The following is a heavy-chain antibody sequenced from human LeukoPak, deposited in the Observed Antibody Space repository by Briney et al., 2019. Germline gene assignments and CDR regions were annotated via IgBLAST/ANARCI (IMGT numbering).Heavy chain of an antibody. CDR1: GFTFSTYW. V-gene: IGHV3-74*01. D-gene: IGHD4-17*01. Sequence: PGGSLRLSCAASGFTFSTYWMHWVRQAPGKGLVWVARIKGDGSSTIYADSVKGRFTISRDNSKNTLYLQTSSLRAEDTAVYYCARASTTVPNLLDHWGRGTLVTVSP. CDR2: IKGDGSST. J-gene: IGHJ4*02. CDR3: ARASTTVPNLLDH.